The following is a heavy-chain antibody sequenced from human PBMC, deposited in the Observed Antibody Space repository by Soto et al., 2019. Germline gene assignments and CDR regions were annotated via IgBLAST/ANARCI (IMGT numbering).Heavy chain of an antibody. V-gene: IGHV3-66*01. J-gene: IGHJ6*02. CDR2: IYSGGST. D-gene: IGHD4-17*01. CDR1: GFTVSSNY. Sequence: EVQLVESGGGLVQPGGSLRLSCAASGFTVSSNYMSWVRQAPGKGLEWVSVIYSGGSTYYADSVKGRFTISRDNSKNTLYLQMNSLGAEDTAVYYCARDPRSDYGGIDGMDVWGQGTTVTVSS. CDR3: ARDPRSDYGGIDGMDV.